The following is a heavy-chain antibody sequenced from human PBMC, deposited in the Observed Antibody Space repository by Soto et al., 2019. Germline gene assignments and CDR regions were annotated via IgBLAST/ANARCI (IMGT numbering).Heavy chain of an antibody. J-gene: IGHJ6*02. CDR1: GGTLSSYA. CDR2: IIPIFGTA. V-gene: IGHV1-69*13. CDR3: ARDGVRPYCSGGSCYSSYYYYGMDV. Sequence: SVKVSCKASGGTLSSYAISWVRQAPGQGLEWMGGIIPIFGTANYAQKFQGRVTITADESTSTAYMELSSLRSEDTAVYYCARDGVRPYCSGGSCYSSYYYYGMDVWGQGTTVTVSS. D-gene: IGHD2-15*01.